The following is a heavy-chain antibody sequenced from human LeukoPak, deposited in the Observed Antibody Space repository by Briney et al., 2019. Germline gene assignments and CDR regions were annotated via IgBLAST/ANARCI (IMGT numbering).Heavy chain of an antibody. Sequence: GGSLTLSCAASGFTFSNYGMHWVRQAPGKGREWVAFIRYDGSDKYYADSVKGRFTISRDNSKNTLYLQMNSLRAEDTAVFHCAKDKAAAGTIYFDFWGKGTTVTVCS. CDR3: AKDKAAAGTIYFDF. V-gene: IGHV3-30*02. J-gene: IGHJ6*03. CDR1: GFTFSNYG. CDR2: IRYDGSDK. D-gene: IGHD6-13*01.